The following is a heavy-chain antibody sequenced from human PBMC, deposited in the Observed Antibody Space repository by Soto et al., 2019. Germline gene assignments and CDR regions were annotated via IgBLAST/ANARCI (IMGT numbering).Heavy chain of an antibody. CDR1: GGSISSGDYY. Sequence: QVQLQESGPGLVKPSQTLSLTCSVSGGSISSGDYYWRWVRQHPGMGLEWIGYIFYSGSTYSNPSLKSRVTISVDTSKNQFSLKLSSVTAADTAVYYCARGGSGDIVVVAAIDYWGQGTLVTVSS. CDR3: ARGGSGDIVVVAAIDY. J-gene: IGHJ4*02. CDR2: IFYSGST. V-gene: IGHV4-31*03. D-gene: IGHD2-15*01.